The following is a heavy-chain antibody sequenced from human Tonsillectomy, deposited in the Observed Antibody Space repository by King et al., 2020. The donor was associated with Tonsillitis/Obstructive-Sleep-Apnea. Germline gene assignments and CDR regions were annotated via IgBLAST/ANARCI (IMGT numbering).Heavy chain of an antibody. Sequence: QLVQSGSELKKPGASVKVSCKASGYTFTRYAMDWVRQAPGQGLEWMGWINTNTGNPTYAPGFTGRFVFSLDTSVSTAYLQISSLKAEDTAVYYCASLYSSGWYDFDYWGQGTLVTVSS. J-gene: IGHJ4*02. CDR1: GYTFTRYA. V-gene: IGHV7-4-1*02. CDR2: INTNTGNP. CDR3: ASLYSSGWYDFDY. D-gene: IGHD6-19*01.